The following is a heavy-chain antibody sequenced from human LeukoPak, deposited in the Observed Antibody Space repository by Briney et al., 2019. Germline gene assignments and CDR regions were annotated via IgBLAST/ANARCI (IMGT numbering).Heavy chain of an antibody. V-gene: IGHV1-18*01. J-gene: IGHJ6*02. Sequence: ASVKVSCKASGYTFTSYGISWVRQAPGQGLEWMGGISAYNGNTNYAQKLQGRVTMTTDTSTSTAYMELRSLRSDDTAVYYCARGGYSGYGGRTYYYYGMDVWGQGTTVTVSS. D-gene: IGHD5-12*01. CDR3: ARGGYSGYGGRTYYYYGMDV. CDR2: ISAYNGNT. CDR1: GYTFTSYG.